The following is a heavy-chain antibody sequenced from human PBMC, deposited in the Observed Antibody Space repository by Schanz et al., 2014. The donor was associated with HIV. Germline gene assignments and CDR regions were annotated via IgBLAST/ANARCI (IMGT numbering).Heavy chain of an antibody. J-gene: IGHJ4*02. D-gene: IGHD3-22*01. Sequence: QEQLVESGGGVVQPGRSLRLSCAASGFTYRNYGMHWVRQGPGKGLEWVAVIWVDGTSKFYPDSVKGRFIISRDNSKNTLYLQMTTLRTEDTAVYYCAKPEYDSRGNSQSHFDSWGQGTLVTVSS. CDR1: GFTYRNYG. CDR3: AKPEYDSRGNSQSHFDS. V-gene: IGHV3-33*06. CDR2: IWVDGTSK.